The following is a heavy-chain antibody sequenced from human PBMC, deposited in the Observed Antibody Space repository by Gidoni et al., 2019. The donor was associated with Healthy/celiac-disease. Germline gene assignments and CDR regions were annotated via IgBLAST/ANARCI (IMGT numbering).Heavy chain of an antibody. J-gene: IGHJ4*02. Sequence: QVQLQESGPGLVKPSGTLSLTCAVSGGSISSRNWWSWVRQPPGKGLEWIGEIYHSGSTNYNPSLKSRVTISVDKSKNQFSLKLSSVTAADTAVYYCARAPRDYDSSGYHGYFDYWGQGTLVTVSS. CDR2: IYHSGST. D-gene: IGHD3-22*01. V-gene: IGHV4-4*02. CDR3: ARAPRDYDSSGYHGYFDY. CDR1: GGSISSRNW.